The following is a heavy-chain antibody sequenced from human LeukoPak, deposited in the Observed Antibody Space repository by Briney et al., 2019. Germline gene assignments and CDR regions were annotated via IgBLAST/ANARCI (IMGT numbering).Heavy chain of an antibody. CDR1: GGSISSFY. CDR2: IYTSGST. Sequence: SETLSLTCTVSGGSISSFYWSWIRQPAGKGLEWIGRIYTSGSTNFNPSLNSRVTMSVDTSKNQFSLKLTSVTAADTAVYYCARETTVTTLPDYWGRGTLVTVSS. CDR3: ARETTVTTLPDY. V-gene: IGHV4-4*07. D-gene: IGHD4-11*01. J-gene: IGHJ4*02.